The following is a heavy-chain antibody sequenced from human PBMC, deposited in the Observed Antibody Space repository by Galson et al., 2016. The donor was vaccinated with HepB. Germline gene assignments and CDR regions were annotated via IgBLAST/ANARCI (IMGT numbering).Heavy chain of an antibody. V-gene: IGHV3-30*03. Sequence: SLRLSCAASGFTFSEFYMTWIRQAPGKGLEWVALSFHDEDYTYYPDSVKGRFTISRDNTKGTVYLHMNSQRDEDTAVYYCTREANDAFGIWGQGTRVTASS. CDR3: TREANDAFGI. CDR1: GFTFSEFY. CDR2: SFHDEDYT. J-gene: IGHJ3*02.